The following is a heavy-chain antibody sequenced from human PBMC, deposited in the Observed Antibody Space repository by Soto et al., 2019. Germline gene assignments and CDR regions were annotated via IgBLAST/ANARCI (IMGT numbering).Heavy chain of an antibody. CDR3: ATHLAPARYNCKHGGYYYYYGMDV. J-gene: IGHJ6*02. CDR2: IYPGDSDT. V-gene: IGHV5-51*01. CDR1: GYSFTSYW. Sequence: XESLKVSCKGSGYSFTSYWIGLVLQMPGKGLEWMGIIYPGDSDTRYSPSFQGQVTISADKSISTAYLQWSSLKASDTAMYYCATHLAPARYNCKHGGYYYYYGMDVSGQGTTVTAP. D-gene: IGHD1-20*01.